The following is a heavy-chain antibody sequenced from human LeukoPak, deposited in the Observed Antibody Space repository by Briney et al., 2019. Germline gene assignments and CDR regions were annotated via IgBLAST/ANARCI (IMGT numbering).Heavy chain of an antibody. D-gene: IGHD1-26*01. J-gene: IGHJ4*02. V-gene: IGHV3-23*01. CDR1: GFTFSSYA. CDR2: ISGIGGSA. Sequence: GWSLRLSCAASGFTFSSYAMSGVRQAPGKGLDWVSAISGIGGSAYSADSANGRFPISRANSKTTLYLPLNRLRAEATAVYYCARPTIQWELLGDYDYWGQGTLVTVSS. CDR3: ARPTIQWELLGDYDY.